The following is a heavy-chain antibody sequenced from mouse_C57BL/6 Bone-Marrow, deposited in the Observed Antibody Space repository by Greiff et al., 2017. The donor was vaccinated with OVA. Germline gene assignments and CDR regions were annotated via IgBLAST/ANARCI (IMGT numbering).Heavy chain of an antibody. Sequence: QVQLQQPGAELVMPGASVKLSCKASGYTFTSYWMHWVKQRPGQGLEWIGEIDPSDSYTNYNQKFKGKSTLTVDKSSSTAYMQLSSLTSEDSAVYYCASGPYDSPFAYWGQGTLVTVSA. J-gene: IGHJ3*01. CDR2: IDPSDSYT. V-gene: IGHV1-69*01. CDR1: GYTFTSYW. D-gene: IGHD2-4*01. CDR3: ASGPYDSPFAY.